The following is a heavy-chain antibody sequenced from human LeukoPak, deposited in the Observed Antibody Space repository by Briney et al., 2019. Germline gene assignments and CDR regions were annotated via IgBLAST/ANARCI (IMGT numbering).Heavy chain of an antibody. CDR1: GYSLIEVA. J-gene: IGHJ4*02. D-gene: IGHD3-9*01. CDR3: AMTDRYAGRPFDY. Sequence: GASVKVSCKVSGYSLIEVAMRWVRQAPGKGLEWVGSFDPEDGEDGETHYAQKFQGRVTMTEDASTDTAYMELTRLSSEDTALYYCAMTDRYAGRPFDYWGQGTLVTVSS. CDR2: FDPEDGEDGET. V-gene: IGHV1-24*01.